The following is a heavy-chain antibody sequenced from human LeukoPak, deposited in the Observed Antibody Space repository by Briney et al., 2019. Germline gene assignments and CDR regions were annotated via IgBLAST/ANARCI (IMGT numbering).Heavy chain of an antibody. CDR2: INPSGGST. D-gene: IGHD3-16*01. CDR1: GYTFTSYY. V-gene: IGHV1-46*01. J-gene: IGHJ6*03. Sequence: ASVKGSCKASGYTFTSYYMHWVRQAPGQGLESMGIINPSGGSTSYAQKFQGRVTMTRDTSTSTVYMELSSLRSEDTAVYYCARGGGFYYMDVRGKGTTVTVSS. CDR3: ARGGGFYYMDV.